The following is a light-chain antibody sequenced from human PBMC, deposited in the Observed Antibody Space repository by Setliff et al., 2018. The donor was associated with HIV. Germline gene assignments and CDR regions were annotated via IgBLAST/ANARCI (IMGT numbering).Light chain of an antibody. V-gene: IGLV2-14*02. CDR3: CSNTGSSTL. CDR2: QAS. J-gene: IGLJ1*01. CDR1: RNDVGRYDL. Sequence: QPALTQPASVSGSPGQSITISCSGTRNDVGRYDLVSWYQQHPGKAPKLMIYQASRRPSGVSNRFSASKSGNTASLTISGLQAEDEADYYCCSNTGSSTLFGSGTKVTVL.